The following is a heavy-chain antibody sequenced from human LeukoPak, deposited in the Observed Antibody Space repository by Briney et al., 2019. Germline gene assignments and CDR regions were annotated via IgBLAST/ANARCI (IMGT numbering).Heavy chain of an antibody. Sequence: ASVKVSCKASGGTFSSYAISWVRQAPGQGLKWMGGIIPIFGTANYAQKFQGRVTITTDESTSTAYMELSSLRSEDTAVYYCARGLRDGYKSPGPPDAFDIWGQGTMVTVSS. J-gene: IGHJ3*02. V-gene: IGHV1-69*05. CDR1: GGTFSSYA. D-gene: IGHD5-24*01. CDR2: IIPIFGTA. CDR3: ARGLRDGYKSPGPPDAFDI.